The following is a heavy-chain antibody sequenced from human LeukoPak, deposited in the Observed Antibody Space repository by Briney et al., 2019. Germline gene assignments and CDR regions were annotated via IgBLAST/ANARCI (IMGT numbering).Heavy chain of an antibody. CDR3: VRAMDV. CDR1: GFPFSTYW. Sequence: PGGSLRLSCAASGFPFSTYWMTWVRQAPGKGLEWVANIKQGESEKYHVDSVKGRFTISRDNAKSSLFLQMNSLRVEDTAVYYCVRAMDVWGQGTTVTVSS. V-gene: IGHV3-7*03. J-gene: IGHJ6*02. CDR2: IKQGESEK.